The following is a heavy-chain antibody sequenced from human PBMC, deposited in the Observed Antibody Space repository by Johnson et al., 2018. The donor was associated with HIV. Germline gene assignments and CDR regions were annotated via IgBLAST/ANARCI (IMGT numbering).Heavy chain of an antibody. CDR1: GFTFSDYC. V-gene: IGHV3-11*04. D-gene: IGHD1-1*01. Sequence: QVQLVESGGDLVKPGGSLRLSCAASGFTFSDYCMSWIRQAPGKGLEWVSYISTSGDTTYYADSVKGRFTISRDTAENSLYLQMNSLRVEDTAVYYCARDGTETGPDDAFDIWGQGTMVTVSS. CDR2: ISTSGDTT. CDR3: ARDGTETGPDDAFDI. J-gene: IGHJ3*02.